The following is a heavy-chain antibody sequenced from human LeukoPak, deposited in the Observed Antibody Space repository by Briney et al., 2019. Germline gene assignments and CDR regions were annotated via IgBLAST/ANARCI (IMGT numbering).Heavy chain of an antibody. V-gene: IGHV1-8*01. D-gene: IGHD3-10*01. CDR2: MNPNSGNT. CDR3: ARGTYYYGSGSYSY. CDR1: GYTFTSYD. J-gene: IGHJ4*02. Sequence: ASVKVSCKASGYTFTSYDINWVRQATGRGLEWMGWMNPNSGNTGYAQKFQGRVTMTRNTSISTAYMELSSLRSEDTAVYYCARGTYYYGSGSYSYWGQGTLVTVSS.